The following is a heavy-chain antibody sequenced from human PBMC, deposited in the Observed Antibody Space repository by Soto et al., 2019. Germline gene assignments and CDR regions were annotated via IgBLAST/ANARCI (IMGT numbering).Heavy chain of an antibody. D-gene: IGHD5-12*01. CDR1: GYTFTSYG. J-gene: IGHJ4*02. CDR2: ISAYNGDT. V-gene: IGHV1-18*01. CDR3: ARGLSGYSGQDY. Sequence: ASVKVSCKASGYTFTSYGISWVRQAPGQGLEWMGWISAYNGDTNYAQKFQGRVTMTRDTSTSTVYMELSSLRSEDTAVYYCARGLSGYSGQDYWGQGTLVTVSS.